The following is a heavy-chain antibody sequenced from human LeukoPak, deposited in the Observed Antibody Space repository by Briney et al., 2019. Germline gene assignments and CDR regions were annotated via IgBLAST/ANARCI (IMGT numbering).Heavy chain of an antibody. V-gene: IGHV3-74*01. CDR3: ARGRGYTYANDY. D-gene: IGHD5-18*01. CDR2: IDTDGRTT. Sequence: GGSLRLSCAASGSTFSTSWMHWVRQAPGKGLLWVSRIDTDGRTTSYADSVKGRFTISRDSAKNTLYLQMNSLRGEDTAVYYCARGRGYTYANDYWGQGTLVTVSS. J-gene: IGHJ4*02. CDR1: GSTFSTSW.